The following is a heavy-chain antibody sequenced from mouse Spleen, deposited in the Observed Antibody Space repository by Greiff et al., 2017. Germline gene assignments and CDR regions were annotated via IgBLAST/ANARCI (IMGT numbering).Heavy chain of an antibody. Sequence: EVKLMESGPGLVKPSQSLSLTCSVTGYSITSGYYWNWIRQFPGNKLEWMGYISYDGSNNYNPSLKNRISITRDTSKNQFFLKLNSVTTEDTATYYCARTAQATSAWFAYWGQGTLVTVSA. CDR2: ISYDGSN. J-gene: IGHJ3*01. CDR1: GYSITSGYY. V-gene: IGHV3-6*01. CDR3: ARTAQATSAWFAY. D-gene: IGHD3-2*02.